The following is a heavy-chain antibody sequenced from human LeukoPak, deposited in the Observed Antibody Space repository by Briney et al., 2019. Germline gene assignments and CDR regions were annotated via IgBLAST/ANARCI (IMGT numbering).Heavy chain of an antibody. CDR2: IKPDGSDK. CDR3: AKGPRYYDSSGYSLVDY. V-gene: IGHV3-7*01. D-gene: IGHD3-22*01. J-gene: IGHJ4*02. Sequence: GGSLRLSCAASGFTFSSSWMTWVRQAPGKELEWVAIIKPDGSDKSYVGSVKGRFTISRDNAKNSLYLQMNSLTAEDTAVYYCAKGPRYYDSSGYSLVDYWGQGTLVTVSS. CDR1: GFTFSSSW.